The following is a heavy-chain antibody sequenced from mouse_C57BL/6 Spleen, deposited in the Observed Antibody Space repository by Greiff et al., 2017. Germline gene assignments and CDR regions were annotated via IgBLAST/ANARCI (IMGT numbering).Heavy chain of an antibody. Sequence: QVQLQQPGAELVRPGSSVKLSCKASGYTFTSYWVHWVKPRPIQGLEWIGNIYPSDSETHYNQKFKDKATLTVDKSSSTAYMQLSSLTSEDSAVYYCARANYYGSSLLYAMDYWGQGTSVTVSS. CDR2: IYPSDSET. CDR3: ARANYYGSSLLYAMDY. CDR1: GYTFTSYW. J-gene: IGHJ4*01. D-gene: IGHD1-1*01. V-gene: IGHV1-52*01.